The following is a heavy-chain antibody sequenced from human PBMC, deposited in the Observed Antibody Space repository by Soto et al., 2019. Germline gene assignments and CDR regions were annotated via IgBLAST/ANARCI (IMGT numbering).Heavy chain of an antibody. Sequence: LRLSCAASGFTFSNAWMSWVRQAPGKGLEWVGRIKSKTDGWTTDYAAPVQGRFTISRDDSKNTLYLQMNSLKTEDTAVYYCTTFFVVVLAVGENSFNYCRQGTLLIVSS. J-gene: IGHJ4*02. D-gene: IGHD2-15*01. CDR1: GFTFSNAW. CDR2: IKSKTDGWTT. V-gene: IGHV3-15*01. CDR3: TTFFVVVLAVGENSFNY.